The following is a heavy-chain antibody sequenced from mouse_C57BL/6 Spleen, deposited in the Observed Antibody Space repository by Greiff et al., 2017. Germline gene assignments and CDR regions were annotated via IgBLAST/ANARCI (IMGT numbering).Heavy chain of an antibody. CDR3: ERRDYGIPYAMDY. Sequence: QVQLQQSGPELVKPGASVKISCKASGYAFSSSWMNWVKQRPGKGLEWIGRIYPGDGDTNYNGKFKGKATLTADKSSSTAYMQLSSLTSEDSAVYFCERRDYGIPYAMDYWGQGTSVTVSS. D-gene: IGHD1-1*01. J-gene: IGHJ4*01. CDR1: GYAFSSSW. V-gene: IGHV1-82*01. CDR2: IYPGDGDT.